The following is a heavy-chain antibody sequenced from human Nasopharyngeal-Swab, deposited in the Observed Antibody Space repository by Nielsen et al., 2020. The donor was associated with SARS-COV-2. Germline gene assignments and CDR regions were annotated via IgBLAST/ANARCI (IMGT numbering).Heavy chain of an antibody. J-gene: IGHJ4*02. CDR2: ISGSGGST. CDR1: GFTFSSYA. Sequence: GESLKISCAASGFTFSSYAMSWVRQAPGKGLEWVSAISGSGGSTYYADSVKGRFTISRENAKNSLYLQMNSLRAEDTAVYYCASGTVTLLHYWGQGTLVTVSS. V-gene: IGHV3-23*01. CDR3: ASGTVTLLHY. D-gene: IGHD4-23*01.